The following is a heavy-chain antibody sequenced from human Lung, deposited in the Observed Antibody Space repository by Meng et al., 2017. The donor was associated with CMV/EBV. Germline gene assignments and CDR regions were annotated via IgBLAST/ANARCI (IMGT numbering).Heavy chain of an antibody. D-gene: IGHD2/OR15-2a*01. CDR1: GYTFSYYD. V-gene: IGHV1-8*01. J-gene: IGHJ6*02. CDR2: MNPNRGNT. CDR3: ARGQVQCSTINCHDYRFSGMDV. Sequence: ASVKVSCKASGYTFSYYDIIWVRQASGQGLEWVGWMNPNRGNTAYAQKFQGRVTMTRDTSTSIAYMELSSLRSGDTAVYYCARGQVQCSTINCHDYRFSGMDVXGQRXTVTVSS.